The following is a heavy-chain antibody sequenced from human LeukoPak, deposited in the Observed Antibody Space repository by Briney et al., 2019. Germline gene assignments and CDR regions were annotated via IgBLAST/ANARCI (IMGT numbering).Heavy chain of an antibody. J-gene: IGHJ5*02. Sequence: GESLKISCKGSGYSFTSYWIGWVRQMPGKGLEWMGIIYPGDSDTGYSPSFQGQVTISADKSISTAYLQWSSLKASDTAMYYCARLAIDYYDSSGYLTPWGQGTLVTVSS. V-gene: IGHV5-51*01. CDR2: IYPGDSDT. CDR1: GYSFTSYW. D-gene: IGHD3-22*01. CDR3: ARLAIDYYDSSGYLTP.